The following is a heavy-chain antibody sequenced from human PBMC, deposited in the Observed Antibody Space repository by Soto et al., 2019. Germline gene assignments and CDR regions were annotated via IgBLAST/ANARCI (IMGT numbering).Heavy chain of an antibody. CDR3: AKADRLYGSGSYHGMDV. J-gene: IGHJ6*02. V-gene: IGHV3-23*01. D-gene: IGHD3-10*01. CDR2: IIGSGGST. CDR1: GFTFSSYA. Sequence: PGGSLRLSCPASGFTFSSYAMSWVRQAPGKGLEWVSAIIGSGGSTSYADSVKGRFTISRDNSKNTQYLQMNSLSADATAVYYCAKADRLYGSGSYHGMDVWGQGTTVTVSS.